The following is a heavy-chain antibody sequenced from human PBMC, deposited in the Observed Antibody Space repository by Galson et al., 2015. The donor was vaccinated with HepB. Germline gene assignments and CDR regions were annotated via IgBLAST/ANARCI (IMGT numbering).Heavy chain of an antibody. CDR1: GFTFSSYG. D-gene: IGHD6-13*01. Sequence: SLRLSCAASGFTFSSYGMHWVRQAPGKGLEWVAVIWYDGSNKYYADSVKGRFTISRDNSKNTLYLQMNSLRAEDTAVYYCARDGAAAGTNFDYWGQGTLVTVSS. CDR3: ARDGAAAGTNFDY. J-gene: IGHJ4*02. CDR2: IWYDGSNK. V-gene: IGHV3-33*01.